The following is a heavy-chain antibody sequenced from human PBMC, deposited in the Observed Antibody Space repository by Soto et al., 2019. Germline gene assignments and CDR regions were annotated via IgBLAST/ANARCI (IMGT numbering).Heavy chain of an antibody. CDR3: ARDGGGVVVPAADWYFDL. V-gene: IGHV1-69*08. CDR1: GGTFSSYT. CDR2: IIPILGIA. J-gene: IGHJ2*01. Sequence: QVQLVQSGAEVKKPGSSVKVSCKASGGTFSSYTISWVRQAPGQGLEWMGRIIPILGIANYAQKFQGRVTITPDKSTGTAYMELRSLGSEDTAVYYCARDGGGVVVPAADWYFDLWGRGTLVTVSS. D-gene: IGHD2-2*01.